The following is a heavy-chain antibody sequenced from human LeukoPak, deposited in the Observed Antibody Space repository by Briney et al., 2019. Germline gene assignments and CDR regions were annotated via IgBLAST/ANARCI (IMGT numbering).Heavy chain of an antibody. D-gene: IGHD6-13*01. CDR1: GFTFSTYA. J-gene: IGHJ4*02. CDR2: ISASGGDT. CDR3: AKQSAGSAAWYSLHYDF. V-gene: IGHV3-23*01. Sequence: GGSLRLSCAASGFTFSTYALSWVRQAPGKGLEWVSGISASGGDTFYADSVKGRFTISRDNSKDTLYLQMNGLRAEDTAVYFCAKQSAGSAAWYSLHYDFWGQGTLVTVSS.